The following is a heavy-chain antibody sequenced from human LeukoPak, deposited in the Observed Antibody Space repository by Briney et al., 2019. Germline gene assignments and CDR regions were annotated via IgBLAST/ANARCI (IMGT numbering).Heavy chain of an antibody. Sequence: PSETLSLTCAVYGGSFSGYYWSWIRQPPGKGLEWIGEINHSGSTNYNPSLKSRVTISVDTSKNQFSLKLSSVTAADTAVYYCARVGGYYDSSGYSPYDYWGQGTLVTVSS. D-gene: IGHD3-22*01. CDR3: ARVGGYYDSSGYSPYDY. J-gene: IGHJ4*02. CDR1: GGSFSGYY. V-gene: IGHV4-34*01. CDR2: INHSGST.